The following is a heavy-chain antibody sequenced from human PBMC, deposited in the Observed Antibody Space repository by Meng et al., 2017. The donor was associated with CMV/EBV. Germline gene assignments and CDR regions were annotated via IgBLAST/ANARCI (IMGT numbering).Heavy chain of an antibody. CDR2: IYYSGST. CDR3: ARLDRWGGSSTSYYYYGMDV. Sequence: SETLSLTCTVSGGSISSYYWSWIRQPPGKGLEWIGYIYYSGSTNYNPSLKSRVTISVDTSKNQFSLKLSSVTAADTAVYYCARLDRWGGSSTSYYYYGMDVWGQGTTVIVSS. V-gene: IGHV4-59*01. D-gene: IGHD2-2*01. CDR1: GGSISSYY. J-gene: IGHJ6*02.